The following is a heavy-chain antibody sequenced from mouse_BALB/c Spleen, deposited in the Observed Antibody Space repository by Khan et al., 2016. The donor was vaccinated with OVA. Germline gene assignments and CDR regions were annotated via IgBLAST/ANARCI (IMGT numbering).Heavy chain of an antibody. J-gene: IGHJ2*01. CDR2: IDPANGNT. V-gene: IGHV14-3*02. CDR3: ARWPRGY. CDR1: GYNIKDTY. Sequence: EVQLQESGAELVKPGASVKLSCTASGYNIKDTYMHWVKQRPEQGLEWIGGIDPANGNTEYDPKFQGKATITADTLSNTAYLQLSSLTSEDTAVYYCARWPRGYWGQGTTLTVSS.